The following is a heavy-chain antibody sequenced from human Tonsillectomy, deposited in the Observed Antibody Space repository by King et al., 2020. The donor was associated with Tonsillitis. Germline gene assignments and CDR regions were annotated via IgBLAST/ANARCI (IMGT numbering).Heavy chain of an antibody. CDR3: ARTLGGIFDY. CDR2: INHSGST. D-gene: IGHD3-10*01. Sequence: VQLPQWGAGMLKPSETLSLHCAVSGGSFSGYYWTWLRQPPGKGLEWIGEINHSGSTNYNPSLKSRVTISVDTSKNQFSLKLSSVTAADTAVYYCARTLGGIFDYWGQGTLVTVSS. V-gene: IGHV4-34*01. CDR1: GGSFSGYY. J-gene: IGHJ4*02.